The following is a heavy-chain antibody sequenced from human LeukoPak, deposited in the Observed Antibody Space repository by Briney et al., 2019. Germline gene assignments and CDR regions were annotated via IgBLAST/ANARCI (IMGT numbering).Heavy chain of an antibody. J-gene: IGHJ4*02. CDR3: ARDRSADNSGSYYFDY. CDR2: IIPIFGTA. D-gene: IGHD1-26*01. CDR1: GGTFSSYA. Sequence: SVKVSCKASGGTFSSYAISWVRQAPGQGLEWMGGIIPIFGTANYAQKFQGRVTITADESTSTAYMELSSLRSEDTAVYYCARDRSADNSGSYYFDYWGQGTLVTVSS. V-gene: IGHV1-69*13.